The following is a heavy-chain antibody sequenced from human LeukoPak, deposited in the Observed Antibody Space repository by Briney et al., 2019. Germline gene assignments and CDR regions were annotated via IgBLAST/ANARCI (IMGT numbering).Heavy chain of an antibody. J-gene: IGHJ5*02. V-gene: IGHV4-61*01. CDR1: GGSVSSGSYY. CDR2: IYYSGST. CDR3: ARVGVWLNWFDP. D-gene: IGHD2-8*01. Sequence: SETLSLTCTVSGGSVSSGSYYWSWIRQPPGKGLEWIGYIYYSGSTNYNPSLKSRVTISVDTSKNQFSLKLSSVTAADSAVDYCARVGVWLNWFDPWGQGTLVTVSS.